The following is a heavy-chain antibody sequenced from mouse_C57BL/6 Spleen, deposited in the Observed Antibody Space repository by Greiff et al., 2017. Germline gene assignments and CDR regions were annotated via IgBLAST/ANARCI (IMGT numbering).Heavy chain of an antibody. D-gene: IGHD3-2*02. V-gene: IGHV1-15*01. J-gene: IGHJ3*01. CDR2: IDPETGGT. CDR3: TRRTAQAAWFAY. Sequence: QVQLQQSGAELVRPGASVTLSCKASGYTFTDYEMHWVKQTPVHGLEWIGAIDPETGGTDYNQKFKGKAILTADKSSSTAYMELRSLTSEDSAVYYCTRRTAQAAWFAYWGQGTLVTVSA. CDR1: GYTFTDYE.